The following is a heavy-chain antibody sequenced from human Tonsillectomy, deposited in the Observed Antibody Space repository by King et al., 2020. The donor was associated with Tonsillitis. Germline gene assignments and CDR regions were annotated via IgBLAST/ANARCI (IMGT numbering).Heavy chain of an antibody. CDR3: ARDETAAGPDFSLDY. D-gene: IGHD6-13*01. CDR2: ISYDGTHK. V-gene: IGHV3-30-3*01. J-gene: IGHJ4*02. Sequence: VQLVESGGGVVQPGRSLRLSCAASGFTFSSYAMHWVSQAPGKGLEWVAVISYDGTHKYYADSVKGRFTISRDTSKNTLWLQMSSLRGEDTAVYYCARDETAAGPDFSLDYWGQGTLVTVSS. CDR1: GFTFSSYA.